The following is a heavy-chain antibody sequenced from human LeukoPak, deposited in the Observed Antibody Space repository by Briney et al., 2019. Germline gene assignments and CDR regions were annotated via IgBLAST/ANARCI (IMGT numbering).Heavy chain of an antibody. CDR2: IYYSGST. Sequence: SETLPLTCTVSGGSISNYYWSWIRQPPGKGLEWIGYIYYSGSTKYNPSLKSRVTISVDTSKNQFSLRLSSVTAADTAVYYCARDWGVSARPGYMDVWGKGTTVTVSS. V-gene: IGHV4-59*01. J-gene: IGHJ6*03. CDR3: ARDWGVSARPGYMDV. D-gene: IGHD6-6*01. CDR1: GGSISNYY.